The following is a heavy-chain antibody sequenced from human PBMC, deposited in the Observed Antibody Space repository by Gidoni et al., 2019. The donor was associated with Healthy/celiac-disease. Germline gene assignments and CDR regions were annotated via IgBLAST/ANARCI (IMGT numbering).Heavy chain of an antibody. D-gene: IGHD3-10*01. CDR1: GFPFSGSA. J-gene: IGHJ5*02. CDR3: SLVTIQFGWFDP. CDR2: IRSKANSYAT. Sequence: EVQLVESGGGLVQPGGSLKLSCAASGFPFSGSAMHWVRQASGKGLEWVGRIRSKANSYATAYAASVKGRFTISRDDSKNTAYLQMNSLKTEDTAVYYCSLVTIQFGWFDPWGQGTLVTVSS. V-gene: IGHV3-73*02.